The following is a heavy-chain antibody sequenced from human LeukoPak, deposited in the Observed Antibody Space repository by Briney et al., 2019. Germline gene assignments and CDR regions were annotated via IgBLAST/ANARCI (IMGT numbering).Heavy chain of an antibody. Sequence: SETLSLTCTVSGGSISSYYWSWIRQPPGKGLEWIEYIYYSGSTNYNPSLKSRVTISVDTSKNQFSLKLTSVTAADTAVYYCARQGGIAAAATNFDYWGQGTLVTVSS. CDR3: ARQGGIAAAATNFDY. CDR2: IYYSGST. J-gene: IGHJ4*02. CDR1: GGSISSYY. V-gene: IGHV4-59*08. D-gene: IGHD6-13*01.